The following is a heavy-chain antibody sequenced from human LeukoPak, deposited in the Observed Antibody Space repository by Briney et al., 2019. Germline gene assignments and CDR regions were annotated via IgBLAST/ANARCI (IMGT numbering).Heavy chain of an antibody. J-gene: IGHJ4*02. V-gene: IGHV3-23*01. CDR3: AKKGYYDGSGYYMYYFDH. CDR2: ISGSGGTA. D-gene: IGHD3-22*01. Sequence: PGGSLGLSCAASGFTFSIYAMSWVCQAPGKGLEWVSAISGSGGTAYYADSVKGRFTISRDNSKNTLYLQMNSLRAEDTAVYYCAKKGYYDGSGYYMYYFDHWGQGTLVTVSS. CDR1: GFTFSIYA.